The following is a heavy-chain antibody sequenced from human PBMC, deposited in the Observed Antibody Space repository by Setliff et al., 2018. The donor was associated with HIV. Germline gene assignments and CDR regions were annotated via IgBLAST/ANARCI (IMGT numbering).Heavy chain of an antibody. V-gene: IGHV4-4*09. J-gene: IGHJ2*01. D-gene: IGHD3-22*01. CDR1: GGSISSYY. Sequence: PSETLSLTCTVSGGSISSYYWSWIRQPPGKGLEWIGYIYTSGSTNYNPSLKSRVTISVDTSKNQFSLQLSSVTAADTAVYYCASGYYDSSGYYWYFDLWGRGTLVT. CDR2: IYTSGST. CDR3: ASGYYDSSGYYWYFDL.